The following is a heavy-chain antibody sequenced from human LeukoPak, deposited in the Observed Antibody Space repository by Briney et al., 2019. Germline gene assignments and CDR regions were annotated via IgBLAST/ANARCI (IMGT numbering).Heavy chain of an antibody. D-gene: IGHD5-12*01. CDR2: INPNSGGT. Sequence: ASVKVSCKASGYTFTGYYMHWVRQAPGQGLEWMGWINPNSGGTNYAQKLQGRVTMTRDTSISTADMELSRLRSDDTAVYYCARDVKVAAGIYDYWGQGTLVTVSS. CDR3: ARDVKVAAGIYDY. V-gene: IGHV1-2*02. CDR1: GYTFTGYY. J-gene: IGHJ4*02.